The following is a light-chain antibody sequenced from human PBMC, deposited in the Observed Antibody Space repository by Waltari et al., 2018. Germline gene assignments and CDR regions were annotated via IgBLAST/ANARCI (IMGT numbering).Light chain of an antibody. J-gene: IGLJ2*01. Sequence: QSVLTQPPSVSGAPGQRVTISCTGRGSNIGAGYDVHWYQQLPGKAPKLLIYGVNNRPSGVPDPFSGSQSCTSASLAITGLQAEDEADYFCQSYDTSLSVIFGGGTKLTVL. V-gene: IGLV1-40*01. CDR3: QSYDTSLSVI. CDR1: GSNIGAGYD. CDR2: GVN.